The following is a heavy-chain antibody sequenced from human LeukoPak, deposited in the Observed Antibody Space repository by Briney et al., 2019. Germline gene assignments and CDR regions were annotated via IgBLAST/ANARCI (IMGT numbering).Heavy chain of an antibody. CDR3: ARHQRYYDSSGYYFDY. CDR1: GYSISSGYY. Sequence: PSETLSLTCAVSGYSISSGYYWGWIRQPPGKGLEWIGSIYHSGSTYYNPSLKSRITISVDTSKNQFSLKLSSVTAADTAVYYCARHQRYYDSSGYYFDYWGQGTLVTVSS. CDR2: IYHSGST. D-gene: IGHD3-22*01. V-gene: IGHV4-38-2*01. J-gene: IGHJ4*02.